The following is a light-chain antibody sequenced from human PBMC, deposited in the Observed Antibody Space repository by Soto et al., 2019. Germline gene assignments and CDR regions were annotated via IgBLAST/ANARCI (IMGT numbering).Light chain of an antibody. CDR3: QQSYSTPFT. V-gene: IGKV1-39*01. CDR1: QSISSY. J-gene: IGKJ3*01. CDR2: AAS. Sequence: DIQMTQSPSSPSASVGGRVTITCRASQSISSYLNWYQQKPGKAPKLLIYAASSLQSGVPSRFSGSGSGTDFTLTISSLQPEDFATYYCQQSYSTPFTFGPGTKVDIK.